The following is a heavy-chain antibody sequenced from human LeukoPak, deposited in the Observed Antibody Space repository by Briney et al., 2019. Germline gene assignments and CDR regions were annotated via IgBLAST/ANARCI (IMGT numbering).Heavy chain of an antibody. V-gene: IGHV4-34*01. Sequence: SETLSLTCAVSGGSFSGYYWTWIRQLPGKGQEWIGHINHSGSTNHNPSLKSRVTISLHSSNNQFSLEVTSVTAADTGLYYCARGLAPTGGYYEGGYFYFDYWGQGLLVTVSS. J-gene: IGHJ4*01. CDR1: GGSFSGYY. CDR2: INHSGST. CDR3: ARGLAPTGGYYEGGYFYFDY. D-gene: IGHD3-22*01.